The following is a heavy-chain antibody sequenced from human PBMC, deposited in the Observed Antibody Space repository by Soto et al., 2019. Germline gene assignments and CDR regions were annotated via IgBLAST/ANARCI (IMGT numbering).Heavy chain of an antibody. J-gene: IGHJ5*02. CDR2: ISYDGSNK. CDR3: AKSGTRHILRFLEWDNWFDP. CDR1: GFTFSSYG. D-gene: IGHD3-3*01. Sequence: GGSLRLSCAASGFTFSSYGMHWVRQAPGKGLEWVAVISYDGSNKYYADSVKGRFTISRDNSKNTLYLQMNSLRAEDTAVYYCAKSGTRHILRFLEWDNWFDPWGQGTLVTVSS. V-gene: IGHV3-30*18.